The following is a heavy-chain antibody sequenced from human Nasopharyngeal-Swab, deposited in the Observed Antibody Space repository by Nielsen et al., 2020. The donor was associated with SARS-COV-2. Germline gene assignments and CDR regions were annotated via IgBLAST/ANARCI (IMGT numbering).Heavy chain of an antibody. J-gene: IGHJ4*02. Sequence: GESLKISCAASGFTFSGSAMHWVRRASGKGLEWVGRIRSKANSYATAYAASVKGRFTISRDDSKNTAYLQMNSLKTEDTAVYYCTRPYYGDLGHYWGQGTLVTVSS. CDR1: GFTFSGSA. D-gene: IGHD4-17*01. V-gene: IGHV3-73*01. CDR2: IRSKANSYAT. CDR3: TRPYYGDLGHY.